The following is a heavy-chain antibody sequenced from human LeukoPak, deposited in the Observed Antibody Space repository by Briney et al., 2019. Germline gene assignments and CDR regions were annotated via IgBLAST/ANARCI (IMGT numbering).Heavy chain of an antibody. CDR2: ISGSGGST. D-gene: IGHD3-10*01. V-gene: IGHV3-23*01. J-gene: IGHJ4*02. CDR1: GFTFSSYA. Sequence: GGSLRLSCAASGFTFSSYAMSWVRQAPGKGLEWVSAISGSGGSTYYADSVKGRFTISRDNSKNTLYLQMNSLRAEDTAVYYCPKDRRYYGSGTPYYFDYWGQGTLVTVSS. CDR3: PKDRRYYGSGTPYYFDY.